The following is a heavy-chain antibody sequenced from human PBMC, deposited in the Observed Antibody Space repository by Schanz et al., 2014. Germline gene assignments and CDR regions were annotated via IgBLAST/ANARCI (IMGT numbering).Heavy chain of an antibody. Sequence: QVQLVESGGGVVQPGRSLRLSCAASGFPFRSYVMHWVRQAPGKGLEWVAFISYDGNNQYYADSVKGRFTISRDNAKNSLYLEMTSLRGEDTAVYYCARENLNWEAFDIWGQGTVVTVSS. J-gene: IGHJ3*02. CDR1: GFPFRSYV. CDR2: ISYDGNNQ. V-gene: IGHV3-30*04. D-gene: IGHD7-27*01. CDR3: ARENLNWEAFDI.